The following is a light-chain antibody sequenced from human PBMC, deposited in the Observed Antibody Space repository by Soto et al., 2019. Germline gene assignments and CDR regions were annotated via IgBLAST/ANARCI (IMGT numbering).Light chain of an antibody. CDR3: QQRRNWSLT. CDR2: DAS. V-gene: IGKV3-11*01. CDR1: QSVSSY. Sequence: EIVLTQYPATLSLSPGERATLACRASQSVSSYLAGYQQKPGQAPRLLIYDASNRSTGIPARFSGSGSGTDFTLTISSLEPEYFAVYYCQQRRNWSLTFGGWTKVEIK. J-gene: IGKJ4*01.